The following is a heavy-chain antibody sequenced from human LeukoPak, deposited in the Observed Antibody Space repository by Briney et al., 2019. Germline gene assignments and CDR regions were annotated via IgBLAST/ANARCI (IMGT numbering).Heavy chain of an antibody. CDR1: GGSISSGGYY. Sequence: SQTLSLTCTVSGGSISSGGYYWSWIRQHPGKGLEWIGYIYYSGSTYYNPSLKSRVTISVDTSKNQFSLKLSSVTAADTAVYYCARVMVRGVINWFDPWGQGTLVTVSS. V-gene: IGHV4-31*03. CDR3: ARVMVRGVINWFDP. D-gene: IGHD3-10*01. J-gene: IGHJ5*02. CDR2: IYYSGST.